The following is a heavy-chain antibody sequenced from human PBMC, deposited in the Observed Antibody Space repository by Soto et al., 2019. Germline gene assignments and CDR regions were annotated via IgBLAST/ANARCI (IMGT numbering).Heavy chain of an antibody. CDR2: IDYSGST. J-gene: IGHJ6*03. Sequence: QLQLQESGPGLVKPSETLSLTCTVSGGSISSSSYYWGWIRQPPGKGLEWIGSIDYSGSTYYNPSLKSRVTISVDTSKNQFSLKLSSVTAADTAVYYCARHAVLWFGELRSYYMDVWGKGTTVTVSS. CDR1: GGSISSSSYY. V-gene: IGHV4-39*01. D-gene: IGHD3-10*01. CDR3: ARHAVLWFGELRSYYMDV.